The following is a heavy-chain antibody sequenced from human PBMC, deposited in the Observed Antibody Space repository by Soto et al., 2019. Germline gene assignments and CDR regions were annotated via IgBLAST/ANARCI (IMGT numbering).Heavy chain of an antibody. CDR2: MNPNSGNT. V-gene: IGHV1-8*01. Sequence: QVQLVQSGAEVKKPGASVKVSCKASGYTFTSYDINWVRQATGQGLEWMGWMNPNSGNTGNAQKFQGRVTMTRNTSISTDYMELSSLRSEDTAVYYWERLYDFWSGKPAYGMDVWGQGTTVTVSS. D-gene: IGHD3-3*01. J-gene: IGHJ6*02. CDR3: ERLYDFWSGKPAYGMDV. CDR1: GYTFTSYD.